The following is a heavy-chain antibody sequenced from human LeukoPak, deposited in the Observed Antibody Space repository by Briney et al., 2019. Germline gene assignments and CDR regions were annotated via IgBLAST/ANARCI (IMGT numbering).Heavy chain of an antibody. CDR2: ISWNSGSI. CDR3: AKDGSIAVAGKHFDY. D-gene: IGHD6-19*01. Sequence: GRSLRLSCAASGFTFDDYAMHWVRQAPGKGLEWVSGISWNSGSIGYADSVKGRFTISRDNAKNSLYLQMNSLRAEDMALYYCAKDGSIAVAGKHFDYWGQGTLVTVSS. CDR1: GFTFDDYA. V-gene: IGHV3-9*03. J-gene: IGHJ4*02.